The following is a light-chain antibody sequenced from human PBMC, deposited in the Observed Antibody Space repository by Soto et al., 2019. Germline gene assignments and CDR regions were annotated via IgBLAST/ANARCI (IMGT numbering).Light chain of an antibody. Sequence: ILLRQSQGTLSLSPGERATLSCRASQRVSSSYLAWYQQKPGQAPRLLIYGASSRATGIPDRFSGSGSGTDFTLTISRLEPEDFAVYYCQQYGSPTWTFGQGTKVDIK. CDR1: QRVSSSY. V-gene: IGKV3-20*01. J-gene: IGKJ1*01. CDR2: GAS. CDR3: QQYGSPTWT.